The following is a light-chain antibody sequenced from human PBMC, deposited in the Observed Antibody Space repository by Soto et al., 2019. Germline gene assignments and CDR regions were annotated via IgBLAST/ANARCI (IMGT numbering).Light chain of an antibody. CDR1: QSIRHY. V-gene: IGKV1-27*01. CDR2: AAS. CDR3: QNYNSAPPST. J-gene: IGKJ1*01. Sequence: DIQMTQSPSSLSASVGDRVTITCRASQSIRHYLAWYQQNPGRVPNFLVHAASTLQSGVPSRFSGSGSGTDFTLTITSLQPEEVVNYYCQNYNSAPPSTFGHETKVEIK.